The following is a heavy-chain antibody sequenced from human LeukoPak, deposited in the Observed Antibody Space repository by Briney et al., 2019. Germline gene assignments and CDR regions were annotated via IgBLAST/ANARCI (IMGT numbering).Heavy chain of an antibody. J-gene: IGHJ5*02. V-gene: IGHV3-7*01. CDR1: GFTFSSYW. CDR2: IKQDGSEK. CDR3: ARDREYTDYLHNWFDP. D-gene: IGHD4-11*01. Sequence: GGSLRLSCAASGFTFSSYWMSWVRQAPGKGLEWVANIKQDGSEKYYVDSVKGRFTISRDNAKKSLFLQMNSLRPEDTSVYYCARDREYTDYLHNWFDPWGQGTLVTVSS.